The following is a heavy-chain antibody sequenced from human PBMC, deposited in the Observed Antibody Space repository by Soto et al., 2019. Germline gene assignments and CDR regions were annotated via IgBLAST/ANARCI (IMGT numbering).Heavy chain of an antibody. CDR3: ARGAMANFDY. D-gene: IGHD5-18*01. CDR2: FIAMLGTP. CDR1: GGTFGSQG. V-gene: IGHV1-69*13. J-gene: IGHJ4*02. Sequence: SVKVSCKASGGTFGSQGIAWVRQAPGQGLEWMGGFIAMLGTPTYAKKVQGRATISADESLTSSYLELRSLRSEDTGVYLCARGAMANFDYWGQGTVVTVSS.